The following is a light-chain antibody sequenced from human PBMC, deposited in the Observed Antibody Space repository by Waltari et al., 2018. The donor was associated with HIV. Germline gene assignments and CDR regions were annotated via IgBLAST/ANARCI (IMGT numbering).Light chain of an antibody. CDR1: QSVFYRSSNKNY. Sequence: DVVMTQSPDSLAVSLGERATINCKSSQSVFYRSSNKNYLAWYQQKSGQPPKLLIYWASTRQSGVPDRFSGSGSGTDFTLTISSLQAEDVALYYCQQDFGPFPTTVGQGTRLEIK. CDR2: WAS. J-gene: IGKJ5*01. V-gene: IGKV4-1*01. CDR3: QQDFGPFPTT.